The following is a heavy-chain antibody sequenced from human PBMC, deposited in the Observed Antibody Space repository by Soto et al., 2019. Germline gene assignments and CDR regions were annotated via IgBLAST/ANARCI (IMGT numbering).Heavy chain of an antibody. CDR3: ARETSAAGTGWFDP. V-gene: IGHV1-8*01. CDR2: MNPNSGNT. D-gene: IGHD6-13*01. Sequence: QVQLVQSGAEVKKPGASVKVSCKASGYTFTSYDINWVRQATGQGLEWMGWMNPNSGNTGYAQKFQGRVTMTRNTFISTAYMEMSSLRSEDTAVYYCARETSAAGTGWFDPWCQGTLVTVSS. CDR1: GYTFTSYD. J-gene: IGHJ5*02.